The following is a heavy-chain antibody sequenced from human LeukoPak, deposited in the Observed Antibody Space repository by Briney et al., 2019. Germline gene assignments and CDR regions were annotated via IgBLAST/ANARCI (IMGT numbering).Heavy chain of an antibody. D-gene: IGHD1-26*01. V-gene: IGHV4-4*07. CDR1: GGSISSYY. CDR2: IYTSGST. CDR3: ARSRNTLQWELLT. J-gene: IGHJ5*02. Sequence: SETLSLTCTVSGGSISSYYWSWIRQPPGKGLEWIGRIYTSGSTNYNPSLKSRVTMSVDTSKNQFSLNLRSVTAADTAVYYCARSRNTLQWELLTWGQGTLVTVSS.